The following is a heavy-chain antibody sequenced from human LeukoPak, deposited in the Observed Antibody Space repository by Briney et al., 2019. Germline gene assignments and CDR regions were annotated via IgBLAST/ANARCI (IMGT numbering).Heavy chain of an antibody. CDR2: IYTSGST. CDR1: GGSISTYC. D-gene: IGHD3-10*01. V-gene: IGHV4-4*07. J-gene: IGHJ4*02. CDR3: ARYYGSGSYSYFDY. Sequence: SETLSLTCTVSGGSISTYCWSWIRQPAGKGLEWIGRIYTSGSTNYNPSLKSRVTMSVDTSKNQFSLKLSSVTAADTAVYYCARYYGSGSYSYFDYWGQGTLVTVSS.